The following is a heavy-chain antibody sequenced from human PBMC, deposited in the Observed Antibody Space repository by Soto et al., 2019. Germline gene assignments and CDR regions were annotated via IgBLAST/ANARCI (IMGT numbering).Heavy chain of an antibody. CDR2: ISVYTGNT. D-gene: IGHD2-8*01. J-gene: IGHJ6*02. CDR3: ARDRCTTDRCYTHHFDV. CDR1: GYSFTSYG. Sequence: GASVKVSCKSSGYSFTSYGVSWVRQAPGQGLEWLGWISVYTGNTKQAQKFQDRVTLTTEASTNTAYMELRNLRSDDTAVYHCARDRCTTDRCYTHHFDVWGQGTTVTVSS. V-gene: IGHV1-18*04.